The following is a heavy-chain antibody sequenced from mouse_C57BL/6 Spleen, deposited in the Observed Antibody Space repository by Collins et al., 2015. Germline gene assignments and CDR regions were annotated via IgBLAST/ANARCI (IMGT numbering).Heavy chain of an antibody. V-gene: IGHV5-12-2*01. CDR2: MSNRGYTI. J-gene: IGHJ1*01. CDR3: ARPFYYGSSWYFDV. CDR1: GFTFSGYT. D-gene: IGHD1-1*01. Sequence: EVKLVESGEVSAAWRVLKLSCAASGFTFSGYTMSWVRQTPEKRLEWVAYMSNRGYTIYYSDTVKGRFTISRDNAKNTLYLQMSSLKSEDTAMYYCARPFYYGSSWYFDVWGAGTTVTVSS.